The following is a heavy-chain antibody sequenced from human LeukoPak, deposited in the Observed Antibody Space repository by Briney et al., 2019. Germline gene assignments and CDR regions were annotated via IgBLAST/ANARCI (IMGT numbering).Heavy chain of an antibody. J-gene: IGHJ4*02. CDR1: GFTYSSYW. Sequence: GGSLRLSCAASGFTYSSYWMHWVRQAPGKGLVWVSRINSDGSSTSYADSVKGRFTISRDNAKNTLYLRMNSLRAEDTAVYYCLTYSSRLKPDYWGRGTLVTVSS. V-gene: IGHV3-74*01. CDR2: INSDGSST. CDR3: LTYSSRLKPDY. D-gene: IGHD6-13*01.